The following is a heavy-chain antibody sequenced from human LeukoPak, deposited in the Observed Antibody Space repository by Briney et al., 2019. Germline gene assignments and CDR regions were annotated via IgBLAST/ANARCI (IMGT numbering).Heavy chain of an antibody. CDR1: GFTFSSYA. CDR2: ISYDGSNK. V-gene: IGHV3-30-3*01. J-gene: IGHJ5*02. D-gene: IGHD2-15*01. Sequence: GGSLRLSCAASGFTFSSYAMHWVRQAPGKGLEWVAVISYDGSNKYYADSVKGRFTISRDNSKNTLYLQMNSLRAEDTAVYYCARGSLGGQYCSGGSCYSHGAWGQGTLVTVSS. CDR3: ARGSLGGQYCSGGSCYSHGA.